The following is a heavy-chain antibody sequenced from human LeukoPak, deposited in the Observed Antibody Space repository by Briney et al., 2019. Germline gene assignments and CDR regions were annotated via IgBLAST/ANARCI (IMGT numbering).Heavy chain of an antibody. D-gene: IGHD3-10*01. CDR1: GYTFTSYD. V-gene: IGHV1-8*01. CDR3: ARGPYGGDWFDP. Sequence: ASVKVSCKASGYTFTSYDINWVRQATGQGLEWMGWMNPNSGNTGYAQKFQGRVTMARNTSISTAYMELSSLRSEGTAVYYCARGPYGGDWFDPWGQGTLVTVSS. CDR2: MNPNSGNT. J-gene: IGHJ5*02.